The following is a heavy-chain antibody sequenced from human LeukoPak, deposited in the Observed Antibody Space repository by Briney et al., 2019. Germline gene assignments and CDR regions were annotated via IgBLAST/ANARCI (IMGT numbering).Heavy chain of an antibody. CDR2: ISGSGDNT. CDR1: GFTLSSYA. V-gene: IGHV3-23*01. J-gene: IGHJ4*02. Sequence: PGGSLRLFCAASGFTLSSYAMSWVRQAPGKGLEWVLSISGSGDNTCYADSVKDRFSISRDNSKTTVYLQMNSLRAEDTAVYYCAKGRGNAVTSASNYWGQGTLVTVSS. CDR3: AKGRGNAVTSASNY. D-gene: IGHD4-17*01.